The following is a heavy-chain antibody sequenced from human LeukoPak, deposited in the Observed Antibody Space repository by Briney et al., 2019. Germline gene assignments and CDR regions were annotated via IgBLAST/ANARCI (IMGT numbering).Heavy chain of an antibody. D-gene: IGHD1-14*01. J-gene: IGHJ5*02. V-gene: IGHV4-30-2*01. CDR1: GASISSGDYY. CDR2: IYHSGST. CDR3: ARVREAETNPCPDH. Sequence: PSETLSLTCTVSGASISSGDYYWSWFRQPPGKGLEWIGYIYHSGSTYYNPSLKSRVTISVDRSKNQFSLKLSSVTAADTAVYYCARVREAETNPCPDHWGQGTLVTVSS.